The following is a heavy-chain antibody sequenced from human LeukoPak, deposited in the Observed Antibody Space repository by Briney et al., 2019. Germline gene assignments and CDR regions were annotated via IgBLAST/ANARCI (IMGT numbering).Heavy chain of an antibody. CDR2: MNPNSGNT. CDR3: ARDGGYQLFDY. CDR1: GYTFTSYD. V-gene: IGHV1-8*01. Sequence: ASVKVSCKASGYTFTSYDINWVRQATGQGLEWMGWMNPNSGNTGYAQKLQGRVTMTTDTSTSTAYMELRSLRSDDTAVYYCARDGGYQLFDYWGQGTLVTVSS. D-gene: IGHD2-2*01. J-gene: IGHJ4*02.